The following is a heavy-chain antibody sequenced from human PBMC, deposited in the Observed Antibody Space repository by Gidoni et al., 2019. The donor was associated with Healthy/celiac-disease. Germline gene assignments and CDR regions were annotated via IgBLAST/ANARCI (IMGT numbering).Heavy chain of an antibody. J-gene: IGHJ6*03. CDR2: IVVGSGNT. D-gene: IGHD1-26*01. V-gene: IGHV1-58*02. CDR3: AASLGGATSPWGYYYYYMDV. Sequence: HIQLVHSGPEVKKPGPSVTVSCNASGLTSTSSAMQWVRQARGQRLEWIGWIVVGSGNTNYAQKFQERVTITRDMSTSTAYMELSSLRSEDTAVYYCAASLGGATSPWGYYYYYMDVWGKGTTVTVSS. CDR1: GLTSTSSA.